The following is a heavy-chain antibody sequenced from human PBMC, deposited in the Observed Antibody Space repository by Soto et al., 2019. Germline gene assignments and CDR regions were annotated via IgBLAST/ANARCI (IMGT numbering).Heavy chain of an antibody. V-gene: IGHV3-21*01. CDR3: ARDAPSLWFGEAREGSNNWFDP. J-gene: IGHJ5*02. CDR1: GFTFSSYS. Sequence: EVQLVESGGGLVKPGGSLRLSCAASGFTFSSYSMNWVRQAPGKGLEWVSSISSSSSYIYYADSVKGRFTISRDNAKNSLYLQMNSLRAEDTAVYYCARDAPSLWFGEAREGSNNWFDPWGQGTLVTVSS. D-gene: IGHD3-10*01. CDR2: ISSSSSYI.